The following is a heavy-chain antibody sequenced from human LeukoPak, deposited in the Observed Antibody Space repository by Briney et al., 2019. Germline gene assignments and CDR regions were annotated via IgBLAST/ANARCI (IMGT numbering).Heavy chain of an antibody. J-gene: IGHJ5*02. CDR2: ISSSSSYI. CDR3: ARDGRDIRGVTRGWFDP. Sequence: GGSLRLSCAASGFTFSSYSMNWVRQAPGKGLEWVSSISSSSSYIYYADSMKGRFTISRDNAKNSLYLQMNSLRAADTAVYYCARDGRDIRGVTRGWFDPWGQGTLVTVSS. CDR1: GFTFSSYS. V-gene: IGHV3-21*01. D-gene: IGHD3-10*01.